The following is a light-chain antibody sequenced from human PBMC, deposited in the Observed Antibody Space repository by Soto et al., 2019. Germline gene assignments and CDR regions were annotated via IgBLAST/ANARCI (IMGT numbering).Light chain of an antibody. CDR3: QQYNSYPLT. V-gene: IGKV1-5*01. Sequence: DIQMTQSPSTLSASVGDRVTITCRASLSISSGVAWSQQKPHKAPKCLIYDPSSLENGVPSRFSGRGSGTEFTLTISSLKHDDCATYYSQQYNSYPLTFDGRTKVEIK. CDR2: DPS. J-gene: IGKJ4*01. CDR1: LSISSG.